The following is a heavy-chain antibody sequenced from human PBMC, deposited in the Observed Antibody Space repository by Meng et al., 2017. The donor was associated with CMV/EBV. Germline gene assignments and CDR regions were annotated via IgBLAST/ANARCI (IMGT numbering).Heavy chain of an antibody. CDR3: AKIPAARFDY. CDR1: GFTFSSYG. Sequence: QVRLVESGGGVVQPGGSLRLSCAASGFTFSSYGMHWVRQAPGKGLEWVAFIRYDGSNKYYADSVKGRFTISRDNSKNTLYLQMNSLRAEDTAVYYCAKIPAARFDYWGQGTLVTVSS. D-gene: IGHD2-2*01. V-gene: IGHV3-30*02. CDR2: IRYDGSNK. J-gene: IGHJ4*02.